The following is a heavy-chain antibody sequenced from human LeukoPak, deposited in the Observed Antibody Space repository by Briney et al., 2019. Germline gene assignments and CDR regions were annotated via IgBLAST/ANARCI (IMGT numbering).Heavy chain of an antibody. J-gene: IGHJ4*02. Sequence: GGSLRLSCAVSGLTFNNCAMSWVRQAPGKGLDWVSTISNSGDSTYYADSVKGRFAVSRDNSKNTVYLQLNSLSAEDTAVYYCYGEGYWGQGTLVTISS. V-gene: IGHV3-23*01. CDR2: ISNSGDST. D-gene: IGHD4/OR15-4a*01. CDR3: YGEGY. CDR1: GLTFNNCA.